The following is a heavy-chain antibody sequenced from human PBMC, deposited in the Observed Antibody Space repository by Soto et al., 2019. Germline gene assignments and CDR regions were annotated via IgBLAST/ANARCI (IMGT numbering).Heavy chain of an antibody. CDR1: GGTFGSDA. V-gene: IGHV1-69*06. CDR2: IIPIFGTT. D-gene: IGHD3-22*01. Sequence: LVKVSFKASGGTFGSDAITWVRQAPGQGLEWVGRIIPIFGTTNYAQNLQGRVTISADKSTLTSYMELHSLTSDDTALYYCARDRTDSGYYTNWLDPWGQGTQVTVSS. CDR3: ARDRTDSGYYTNWLDP. J-gene: IGHJ5*02.